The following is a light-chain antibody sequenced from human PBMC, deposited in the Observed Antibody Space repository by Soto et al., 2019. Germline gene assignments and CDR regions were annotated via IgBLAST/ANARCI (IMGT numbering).Light chain of an antibody. J-gene: IGLJ1*01. CDR2: EVS. V-gene: IGLV2-14*01. CDR3: NSHTSGDFRV. Sequence: QSVLTQPASVSGSPGQSITISCTGTSSDVGRYNHVSWYQHHPGKAPKLLISEVSKRPSGVSNRFSGSKSDYTASLTISGLQAEDEADYYRNSHTSGDFRVFGTGTQLTVL. CDR1: SSDVGRYNH.